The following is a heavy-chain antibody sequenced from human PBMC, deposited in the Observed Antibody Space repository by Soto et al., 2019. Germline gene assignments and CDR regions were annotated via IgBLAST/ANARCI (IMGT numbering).Heavy chain of an antibody. CDR1: GFTFSSYS. CDR3: ARDRSSSSHAFDI. V-gene: IGHV3-21*01. J-gene: IGHJ3*02. D-gene: IGHD6-6*01. CDR2: ISSSSSYI. Sequence: EVQLVESGGGLVKPGGTLGLSCAASGFTFSSYSMNWVRQAPGKGLEWVSSISSSSSYIYYADSVKGRFTISRDNAKNSLYLQMNSLRAEDTAVYYCARDRSSSSHAFDIWGQGTMVTVSS.